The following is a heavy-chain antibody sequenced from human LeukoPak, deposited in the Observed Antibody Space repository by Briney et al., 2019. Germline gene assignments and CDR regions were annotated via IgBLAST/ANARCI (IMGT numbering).Heavy chain of an antibody. D-gene: IGHD3-22*01. Sequence: SGGSLRLSCAASGFTFSSYGLTWVRQAPGKGLEWVSSISSRSSYIYNAESVKGRFTISRDNAKNSLYLQMNSLRAEDTAVYYCTRDRDDDSSGSIDDAFDIWGQGTMLTVSS. CDR2: ISSRSSYI. CDR1: GFTFSSYG. J-gene: IGHJ3*02. V-gene: IGHV3-21*01. CDR3: TRDRDDDSSGSIDDAFDI.